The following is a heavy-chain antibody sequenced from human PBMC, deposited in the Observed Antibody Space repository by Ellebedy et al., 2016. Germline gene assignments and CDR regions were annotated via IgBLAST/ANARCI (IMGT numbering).Heavy chain of an antibody. CDR1: GFDFNNIG. CDR3: AKRGDYFEFSSSYWTAS. CDR2: ISYEGSKK. D-gene: IGHD2-21*02. V-gene: IGHV3-30*18. Sequence: GGSLRLSCVASGFDFNNIGMHWVRQAPGKGLECVAAISYEGSKKYYPESVRGRFIISKDNSKNTLFLQMNSLRAEDTATYYCAKRGDYFEFSSSYWTASWGQGTLVSVSS. J-gene: IGHJ4*02.